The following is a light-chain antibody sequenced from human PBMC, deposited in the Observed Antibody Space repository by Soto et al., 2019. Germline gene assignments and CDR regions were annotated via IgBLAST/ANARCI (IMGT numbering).Light chain of an antibody. J-gene: IGKJ2*01. CDR1: QSVSSSY. V-gene: IGKV3-20*01. Sequence: EIVLTQSPGTLSLSPVERATLSCRASQSVSSSYLAWYQQKPGQAPRLLIYGASSRATGIPDRFSGSGSGTDFTLTISRLEPKDFAVYYCQQYGSSSYTFGQGTKLEIK. CDR3: QQYGSSSYT. CDR2: GAS.